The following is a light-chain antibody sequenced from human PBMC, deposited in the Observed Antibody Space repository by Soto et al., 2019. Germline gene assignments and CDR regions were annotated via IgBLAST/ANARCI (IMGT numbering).Light chain of an antibody. V-gene: IGLV8-61*01. CDR1: SGSVSTSYY. J-gene: IGLJ3*02. CDR3: VLYMGSGISV. Sequence: QAVVTQEPSFSVSPGGTVTLTCGLRSGSVSTSYYPSWYQQTPGQAPRTLIYNTNTRSSGVPDRFSGSILGNTAALTITGAQAGDESDYYCVLYMGSGISVFGGGTKLTVL. CDR2: NTN.